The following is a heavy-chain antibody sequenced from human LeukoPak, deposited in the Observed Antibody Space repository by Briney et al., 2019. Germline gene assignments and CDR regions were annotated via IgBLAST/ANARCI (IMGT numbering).Heavy chain of an antibody. CDR2: VYHSGSS. CDR1: GGSISSRSFY. CDR3: ARVDYYGSGTFDDNWFDP. D-gene: IGHD3-10*01. V-gene: IGHV4-39*07. Sequence: SETLSLTCTVSGGSISSRSFYWAWIRQPPGKGLEWIGSVYHSGSSYYNPSLKSRVATSVDTSKNQFSLRLSSVTAADTAVYYCARVDYYGSGTFDDNWFDPWGQGTLVTVSS. J-gene: IGHJ5*02.